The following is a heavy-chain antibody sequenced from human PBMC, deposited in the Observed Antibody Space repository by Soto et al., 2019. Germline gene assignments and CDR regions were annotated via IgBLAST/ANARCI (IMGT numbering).Heavy chain of an antibody. CDR2: IYSGGNT. CDR1: GFTVSSNC. CDR3: ARGHSSSSHYYYYYMDV. V-gene: IGHV3-66*01. J-gene: IGHJ6*03. Sequence: GGSLRLSCAASGFTVSSNCMNWVRQAPGKGLEWVSVIYSGGNTYYADSVKGRFTISRDNSKNTLYLQMNSLRAEDTAVYYCARGHSSSSHYYYYYMDVWGKGTTVTVSS. D-gene: IGHD6-6*01.